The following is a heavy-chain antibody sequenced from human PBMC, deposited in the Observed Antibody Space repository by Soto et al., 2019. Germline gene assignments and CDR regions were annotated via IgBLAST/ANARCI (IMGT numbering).Heavy chain of an antibody. CDR3: AREGGDSSSSRSGWFDP. Sequence: GASVKVSCKASGYTFTSYYMHWVRQAPGQGLEWMGIINPSGGSTSYAQKFRGRVTMTRDTSTSTVYMELSSLRSEDTAVYYCAREGGDSSSSRSGWFDPWGQGTLVNVSP. D-gene: IGHD6-6*01. J-gene: IGHJ5*02. CDR2: INPSGGST. V-gene: IGHV1-46*01. CDR1: GYTFTSYY.